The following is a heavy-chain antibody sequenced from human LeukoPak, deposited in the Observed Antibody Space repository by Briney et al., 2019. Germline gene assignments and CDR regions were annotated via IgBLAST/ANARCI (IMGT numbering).Heavy chain of an antibody. Sequence: SETLSLTCTVSGGSISSSSYYWGWIRQPPGKGLEWIGSIYYSGSTYYNPSLKSRVTISVDTSKNQFSLKLSSVTAADTAVYYCARERSDSSGYYLNYFDYWGQGTLVTVSS. CDR2: IYYSGST. D-gene: IGHD3-22*01. J-gene: IGHJ4*02. V-gene: IGHV4-39*07. CDR3: ARERSDSSGYYLNYFDY. CDR1: GGSISSSSYY.